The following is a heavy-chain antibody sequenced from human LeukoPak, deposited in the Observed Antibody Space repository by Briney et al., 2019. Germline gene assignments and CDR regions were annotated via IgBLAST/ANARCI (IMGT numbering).Heavy chain of an antibody. D-gene: IGHD2-2*02. V-gene: IGHV1-18*01. J-gene: IGHJ4*02. Sequence: ASVKVSCKASGYTFTSYGISWVRQAPGQGLEWMGWISAYNGNTNYAQKLQGRVTTTTDTSTSTAYMELRSLRSDDTAVYYCARGGYCSSTSCYNFDYWGQGTLVTVSS. CDR3: ARGGYCSSTSCYNFDY. CDR1: GYTFTSYG. CDR2: ISAYNGNT.